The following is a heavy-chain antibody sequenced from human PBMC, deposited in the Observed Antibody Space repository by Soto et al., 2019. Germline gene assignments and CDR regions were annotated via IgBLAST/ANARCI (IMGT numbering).Heavy chain of an antibody. Sequence: QITLKESGPTVVNPTQTLTLTCTFSGFSLSTRALGVGWIRQPPGKALERLALIYWNDDKRYSPSPKNRLTIPKDSSRISVDLTLTNMDPGYTAIYSGATGVYYCGVAGWGQGTLLTVSS. V-gene: IGHV2-5*01. CDR3: ATGVYYCGVAG. CDR1: GFSLSTRALG. CDR2: IYWNDDK. D-gene: IGHD2-21*01. J-gene: IGHJ3*01.